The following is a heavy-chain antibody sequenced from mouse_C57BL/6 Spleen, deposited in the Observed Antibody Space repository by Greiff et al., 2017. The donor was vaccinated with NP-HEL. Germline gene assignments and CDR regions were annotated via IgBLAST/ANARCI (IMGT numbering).Heavy chain of an antibody. Sequence: VQLQQPGAELVMPGASVKLSCKASGYTFTSYWMHWVKQRPGQGLEWIGEIDPSDSYTNYNQKFKGKSTLTVDKSSSTAYMQLSSLTSEDSAVYYCAMNYGSSQWYFDVWGTGTTVTVSS. CDR1: GYTFTSYW. D-gene: IGHD1-1*01. CDR3: AMNYGSSQWYFDV. J-gene: IGHJ1*03. CDR2: IDPSDSYT. V-gene: IGHV1-69*01.